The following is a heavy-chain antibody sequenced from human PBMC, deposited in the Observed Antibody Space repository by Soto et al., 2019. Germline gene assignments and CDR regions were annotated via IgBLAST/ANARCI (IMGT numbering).Heavy chain of an antibody. CDR3: ARGSDGSGNFLDY. V-gene: IGHV3-33*01. Sequence: QVHLVESEGGVVQSGTSLRLSCAASGFTFSRYGMHWVRQAPDKGLEWVAVIWYDGSKKYFADSVKGRFTISRDNDKNTVFLQMNSLRVEDTAVYYCARGSDGSGNFLDYWGQGSLVTVSS. CDR1: GFTFSRYG. CDR2: IWYDGSKK. D-gene: IGHD3-10*01. J-gene: IGHJ4*02.